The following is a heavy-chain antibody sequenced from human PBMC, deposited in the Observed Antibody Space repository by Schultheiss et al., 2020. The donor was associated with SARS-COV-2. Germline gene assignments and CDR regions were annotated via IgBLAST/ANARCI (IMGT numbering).Heavy chain of an antibody. CDR3: ARGGLRFLEWLVSAVGYYGMDV. CDR2: ISSSSSYI. D-gene: IGHD3-3*01. Sequence: GGSLRLSCAASRFTFSSYSMNWVRQAPGKGLEWVSSISSSSSYIYYADSVKGRFTISRDNAKNSLYLQMNSLRAEDTAVYYCARGGLRFLEWLVSAVGYYGMDVWGQGTTVTVSS. V-gene: IGHV3-21*01. CDR1: RFTFSSYS. J-gene: IGHJ6*02.